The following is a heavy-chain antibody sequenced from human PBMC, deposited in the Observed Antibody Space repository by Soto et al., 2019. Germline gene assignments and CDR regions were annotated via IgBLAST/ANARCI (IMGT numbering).Heavy chain of an antibody. CDR2: INPSGGST. V-gene: IGHV1-46*01. CDR1: GYTLTNYY. D-gene: IGHD6-19*01. Sequence: QVQLVQSGAEVKKPGASVKISCKASGYTLTNYYMHWVRQAPGQGLEWVGKINPSGGSTDYAKKFQGRVTMTRDTSTSTVYMEVSSLRSEDTAVYYCAREIAVAGTVFDYWGQGTLVTVSS. CDR3: AREIAVAGTVFDY. J-gene: IGHJ4*02.